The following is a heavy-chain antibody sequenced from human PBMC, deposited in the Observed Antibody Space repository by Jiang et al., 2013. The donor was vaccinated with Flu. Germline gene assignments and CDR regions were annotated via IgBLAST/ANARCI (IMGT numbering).Heavy chain of an antibody. CDR2: ITPFNGNT. V-gene: IGHV1-45*02. J-gene: IGHJ3*02. CDR1: TYRY. CDR3: TTAMGRVDAFDI. Sequence: TYRYLHWVRQAPGQALEWMGWITPFNGNTNYAQKFQDRVTITRDRSMSTAYMELSSLRSEDTAMYYCTTAMGRVDAFDIWGQGTMVTVSS. D-gene: IGHD5-18*01.